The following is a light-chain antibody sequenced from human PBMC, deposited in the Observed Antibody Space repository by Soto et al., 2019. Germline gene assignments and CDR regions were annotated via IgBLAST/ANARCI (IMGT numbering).Light chain of an antibody. CDR3: QQTTTFPLT. CDR1: QGVSTW. CDR2: TAS. V-gene: IGKV1D-12*01. Sequence: DIQMTQSPSSVSASVGDRVTITCRASQGVSTWLAWYQQKPGKAPNLLIYTASSLQSGVPSRFSGSGSGTDFTLNISSLQPEDVATYYCQQTTTFPLTFGGGTKVEI. J-gene: IGKJ4*01.